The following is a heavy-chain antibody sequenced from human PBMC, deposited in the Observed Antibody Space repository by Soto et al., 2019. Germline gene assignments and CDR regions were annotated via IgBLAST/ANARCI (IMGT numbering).Heavy chain of an antibody. CDR1: GFTFSDYY. CDR3: ARARAAMVPSYYGMDV. Sequence: GGSLRLSCAASGFTFSDYYMSWIRQGPGKGLEWVSYISRTGNTIYYADSVKGRFTISRDAANNSLYLQMNSLRAEDTAVYYCARARAAMVPSYYGMDVWGQGTPVTVSS. J-gene: IGHJ6*02. D-gene: IGHD5-18*01. V-gene: IGHV3-11*01. CDR2: ISRTGNTI.